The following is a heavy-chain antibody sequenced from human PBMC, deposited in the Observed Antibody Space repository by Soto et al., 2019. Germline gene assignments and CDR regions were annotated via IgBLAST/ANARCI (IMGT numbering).Heavy chain of an antibody. J-gene: IGHJ5*02. CDR2: ILPNSGAT. D-gene: IGHD2-15*01. CDR1: AYVFTGFY. Sequence: ASVKVSCKASAYVFTGFYLDWVRQAPGQGLEWMGWILPNSGATNYAQKFQGRVTLTRDTSLSTGYMDLTRLTSDDTAVYYCARGRSLKWNWFDRWGQGTLVTVSS. CDR3: ARGRSLKWNWFDR. V-gene: IGHV1-2*02.